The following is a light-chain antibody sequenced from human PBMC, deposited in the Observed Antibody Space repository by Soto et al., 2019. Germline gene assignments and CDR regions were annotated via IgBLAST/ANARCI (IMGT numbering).Light chain of an antibody. CDR2: GNS. Sequence: QSVLTQPPSVSGAPGQRVTISCTGSSSNIGAGYDVHWYQQLPGTAPKLLIYGNSNRPSGVPDRFSGSKSGTSASLAITGLQAEDEADYYCQSSDSRLSGSVVFGGGTKLTV. V-gene: IGLV1-40*01. CDR1: SSNIGAGYD. CDR3: QSSDSRLSGSVV. J-gene: IGLJ2*01.